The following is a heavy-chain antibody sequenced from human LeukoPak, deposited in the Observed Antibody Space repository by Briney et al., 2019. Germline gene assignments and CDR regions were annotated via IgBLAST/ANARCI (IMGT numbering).Heavy chain of an antibody. Sequence: SETLSLTCAVYGGSFSGYYWSWIRQPPGKGLEWIGEINHSGSTNYNLSLKSRVTISVDTSKNQFSLKLSSVTAADTAVYYCARGSYSPRYCSSTSCYTQRHNRFDPWGQGTLVTVSS. CDR1: GGSFSGYY. J-gene: IGHJ5*02. CDR3: ARGSYSPRYCSSTSCYTQRHNRFDP. V-gene: IGHV4-34*01. D-gene: IGHD2-2*02. CDR2: INHSGST.